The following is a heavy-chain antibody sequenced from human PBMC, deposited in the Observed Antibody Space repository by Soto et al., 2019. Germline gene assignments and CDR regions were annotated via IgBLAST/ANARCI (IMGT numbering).Heavy chain of an antibody. J-gene: IGHJ4*02. D-gene: IGHD2-21*01. CDR2: IYYSGST. CDR1: GGSISSYY. Sequence: SETLSLTCTVSGGSISSYYWSWIRQPPGKGLEWIGYIYYSGSTNYNPSLKSRVTISVDTSKNQFSLKLTSVTAADTAVYYCARDKIPGLFDYWGQGTLVTVSS. CDR3: ARDKIPGLFDY. V-gene: IGHV4-59*12.